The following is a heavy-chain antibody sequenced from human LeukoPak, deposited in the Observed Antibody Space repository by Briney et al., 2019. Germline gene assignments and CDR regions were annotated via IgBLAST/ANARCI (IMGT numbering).Heavy chain of an antibody. D-gene: IGHD1-26*01. J-gene: IGHJ6*03. CDR1: GFSFSDYA. Sequence: PGRSLRLSCAASGFSFSDYAMHWVRQAPGKGLEWVAVISDDGRNKYYADSVKGRFTISRDNSKNTLYLQLNSLRVEDTAVYYCAKNRGAGSHYYYHMNVWGKGTTVTVSS. V-gene: IGHV3-30-3*02. CDR2: ISDDGRNK. CDR3: AKNRGAGSHYYYHMNV.